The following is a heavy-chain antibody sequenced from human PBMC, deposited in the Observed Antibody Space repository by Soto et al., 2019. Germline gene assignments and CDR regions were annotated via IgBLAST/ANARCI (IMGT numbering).Heavy chain of an antibody. CDR3: ARDMRQQWLVPHFDY. J-gene: IGHJ4*02. Sequence: SETLSLTCTVSGGSISSYYWSWIRQPPGKGLEWIGYIYYSGSTNYNPSLKSRVTISVDTSKNQFSLKLSSVTAADTAVYYCARDMRQQWLVPHFDYWGQGTLVTVSS. D-gene: IGHD6-19*01. CDR2: IYYSGST. V-gene: IGHV4-59*12. CDR1: GGSISSYY.